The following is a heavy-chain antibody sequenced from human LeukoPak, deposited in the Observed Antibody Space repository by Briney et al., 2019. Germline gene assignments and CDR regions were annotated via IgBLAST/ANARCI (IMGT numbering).Heavy chain of an antibody. CDR2: ISYDGSNK. D-gene: IGHD4-11*01. J-gene: IGHJ4*02. Sequence: GGSLRLSCAASGFTFSSYAMHWVRQAPGKGLEWEAVISYDGSNKYYADSVKGRFTISRDNSKNTLYLQMNSLRAEDTAVYYCARDRPFTVTYYFDYWGQGTLVTVSS. V-gene: IGHV3-30-3*01. CDR1: GFTFSSYA. CDR3: ARDRPFTVTYYFDY.